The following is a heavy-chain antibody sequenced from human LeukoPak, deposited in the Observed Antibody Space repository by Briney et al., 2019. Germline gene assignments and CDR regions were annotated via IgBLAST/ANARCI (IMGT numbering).Heavy chain of an antibody. Sequence: SETLSLTCTVSGGSISSSNFYWGWIRQPPGKGLEWIGSIYYSGNTYYNPSLKSRVTISVDTSKNQFSLKLSSVTAADTAVYYCARKTVTTRTFDYWGQGTLVTVSS. J-gene: IGHJ4*02. D-gene: IGHD4-17*01. V-gene: IGHV4-39*07. CDR1: GGSISSSNFY. CDR3: ARKTVTTRTFDY. CDR2: IYYSGNT.